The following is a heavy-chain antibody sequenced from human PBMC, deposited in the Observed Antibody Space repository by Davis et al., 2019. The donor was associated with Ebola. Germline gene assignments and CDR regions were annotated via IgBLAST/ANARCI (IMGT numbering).Heavy chain of an antibody. CDR3: ARRSYPDY. CDR1: GFLFSSYG. D-gene: IGHD1-26*01. V-gene: IGHV3-30*02. CDR2: IRYDGNKE. Sequence: GGSLRLSCAASGFLFSSYGMHWVRQAPGKGLEWVAFIRYDGNKEYYGDSVKGRFTISRDNSKRTLYLQMNSLRAEDTAVYYCARRSYPDYWGQGTLVTVSS. J-gene: IGHJ4*02.